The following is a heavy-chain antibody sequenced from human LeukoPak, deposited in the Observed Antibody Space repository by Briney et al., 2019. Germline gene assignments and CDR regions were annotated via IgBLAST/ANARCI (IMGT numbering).Heavy chain of an antibody. V-gene: IGHV3-21*01. Sequence: GGSLRLSCAASGFTFSSYSFFWVRQAPGKGLEWVSSISTSADYADSLNCGFTISSVNAKNSLYLQLNSLRAEDTAVYYCARYTVRGEEAYDYWGQGTLVTASS. D-gene: IGHD3-10*01. CDR1: GFTFSSYS. J-gene: IGHJ4*02. CDR3: ARYTVRGEEAYDY. CDR2: ISTSA.